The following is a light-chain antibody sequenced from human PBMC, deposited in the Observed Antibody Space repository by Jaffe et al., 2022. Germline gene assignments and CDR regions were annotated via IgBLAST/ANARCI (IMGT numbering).Light chain of an antibody. CDR3: QHYGSSSGT. V-gene: IGKV3-20*01. J-gene: IGKJ1*01. Sequence: EIVLTQSPGTLSLSPGERATLSCRASQSVTSNYLAWYQQKPGQAPRLLIYGASSRATGIPDRFSGSGSGTDFTLTISRLEPEDFAVFYCQHYGSSSGTFGQGTKVEIK. CDR2: GAS. CDR1: QSVTSNY.